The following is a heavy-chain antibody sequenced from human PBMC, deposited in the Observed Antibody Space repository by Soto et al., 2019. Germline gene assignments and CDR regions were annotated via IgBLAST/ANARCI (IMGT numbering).Heavy chain of an antibody. V-gene: IGHV4-4*02. D-gene: IGHD5-12*01. J-gene: IGHJ6*03. CDR1: SGSISSSNW. CDR3: ARDHSGYDPSYYYYMDV. Sequence: QVQLQESGPGLVKPSGTLSLTCAVSSGSISSSNWWSWVRQPPGKGLEWIGEIYHSGSTNYNPSLKSRVTISVDKSKNQFSLKLSSVTAADTAVYYCARDHSGYDPSYYYYMDVWGKGTTVTVSS. CDR2: IYHSGST.